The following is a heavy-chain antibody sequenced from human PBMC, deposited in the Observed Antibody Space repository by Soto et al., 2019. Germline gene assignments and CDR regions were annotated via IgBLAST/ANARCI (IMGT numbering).Heavy chain of an antibody. Sequence: GGSLRLSCAASGFTYSTYTMHWVRQAPGKGLEWVAVISYDGNNKFYADSVKGRFTISRDSTKQTLYLQMNSLRPEDTAVYYCASSSTVLLPTAMTGWFDPWGQGTLVTVSS. J-gene: IGHJ5*02. CDR2: ISYDGNNK. D-gene: IGHD2-2*01. CDR3: ASSSTVLLPTAMTGWFDP. CDR1: GFTYSTYT. V-gene: IGHV3-30-3*01.